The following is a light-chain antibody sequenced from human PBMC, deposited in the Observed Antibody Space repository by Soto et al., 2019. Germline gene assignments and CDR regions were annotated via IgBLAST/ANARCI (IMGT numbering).Light chain of an antibody. CDR2: WAS. Sequence: DIVMIQSPDSLAVSLGERATINCKSSQSVLYSSNNKNYLAWYQQKPGQPPKLLIYWASTRESGVPDRFSGSGSGTDFTLTISSLQAEDVAVYYCQQHYNAPRTFGQGTKVEIK. CDR3: QQHYNAPRT. CDR1: QSVLYSSNNKNY. V-gene: IGKV4-1*01. J-gene: IGKJ1*01.